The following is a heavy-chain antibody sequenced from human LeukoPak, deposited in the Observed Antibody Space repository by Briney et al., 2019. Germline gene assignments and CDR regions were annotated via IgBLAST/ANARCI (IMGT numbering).Heavy chain of an antibody. D-gene: IGHD3-3*01. J-gene: IGHJ6*02. CDR1: GFTFSSYE. CDR2: ISSSGSTI. CDR3: ARVWSGYAGGMDV. Sequence: GGSLRLSCAASGFTFSSYEMNWVRQAPGKGLEWVSYISSSGSTIYYADSVKGRFTISRDNAKNSLYLQMSSLRAEDTAAYYCARVWSGYAGGMDVWGQGTTVTVSS. V-gene: IGHV3-48*03.